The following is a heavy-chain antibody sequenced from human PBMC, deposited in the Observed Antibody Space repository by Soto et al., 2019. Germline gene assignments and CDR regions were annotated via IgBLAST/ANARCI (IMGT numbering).Heavy chain of an antibody. CDR1: GFTFDDYT. CDR2: ISWDGGST. CDR3: AKEIAVASNYYGMDV. Sequence: GGSLRLSCAASGFTFDDYTMHWVRQAPGKGLEWVSLISWDGGSTYYADSVKGRFTISRDNSKNSLYLQMNSLRTEDTALYYCAKEIAVASNYYGMDVWGQGTTVTVSS. V-gene: IGHV3-43*01. D-gene: IGHD6-19*01. J-gene: IGHJ6*02.